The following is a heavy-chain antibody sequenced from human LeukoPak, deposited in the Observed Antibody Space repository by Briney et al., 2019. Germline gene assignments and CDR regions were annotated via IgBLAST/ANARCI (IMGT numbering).Heavy chain of an antibody. J-gene: IGHJ5*02. CDR2: VFYSGTT. CDR3: AREQPGYEASPSDLHGVGGPHRDNWFDP. Sequence: SETLSLTCTVSGGSINGYYWSWIRQPPGKRLEWIGYVFYSGTTHYNPSLKSRVTISADTSKNQFSLKLRSVTAADTAVYYCAREQPGYEASPSDLHGVGGPHRDNWFDPWGQGTLVTVSS. V-gene: IGHV4-59*01. D-gene: IGHD2-2*01. CDR1: GGSINGYY.